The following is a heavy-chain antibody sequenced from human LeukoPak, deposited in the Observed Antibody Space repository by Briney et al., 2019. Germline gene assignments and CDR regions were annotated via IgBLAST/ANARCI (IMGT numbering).Heavy chain of an antibody. CDR3: ARAAYDNSGYLTL. CDR1: GFTFSSYG. V-gene: IGHV3-33*01. CDR2: IWYDGTNK. J-gene: IGHJ4*02. D-gene: IGHD3-22*01. Sequence: GGSLRLSCVASGFTFSSYGMHWVRQAPGKGLEWVAVIWYDGTNKYYADSVKGRFTISRDSPKNTLYLQMNSLRAEDTAVYYCARAAYDNSGYLTLWGQGTLGTVSS.